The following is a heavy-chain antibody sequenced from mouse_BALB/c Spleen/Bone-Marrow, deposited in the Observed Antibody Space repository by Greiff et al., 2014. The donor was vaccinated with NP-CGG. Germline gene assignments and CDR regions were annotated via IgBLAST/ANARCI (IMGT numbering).Heavy chain of an antibody. J-gene: IGHJ1*03. CDR2: IYPGDFYT. V-gene: IGHV1S50*01. D-gene: IGHD1-1*01. CDR1: SYTFTSFN. CDR3: ERTAQTQYYALSL. Sequence: QVQLQQSGPKLLTPAASVKISCQTSSYTFTSFNIHWVKKRPGQGLEWIGCIYPGDFYTKFNEKFKDKATVTADKSSSTAYMQLSSRTFEYSEIYFCERTAQTQYYALSLWGT.